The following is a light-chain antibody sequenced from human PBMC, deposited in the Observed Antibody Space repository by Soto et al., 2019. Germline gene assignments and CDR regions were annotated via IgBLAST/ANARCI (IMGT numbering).Light chain of an antibody. Sequence: QSALTQPPSASGSPGQSVTISGTGTSSDVGAYNYVSWYQQHAGKAPKRVIYEVTKRPSGVPDRFSGSKSANTASLTVSGLQAEDEADYYCSSCASSNTWVFGGGTKFTVL. CDR3: SSCASSNTWV. J-gene: IGLJ3*02. CDR1: SSDVGAYNY. V-gene: IGLV2-8*01. CDR2: EVT.